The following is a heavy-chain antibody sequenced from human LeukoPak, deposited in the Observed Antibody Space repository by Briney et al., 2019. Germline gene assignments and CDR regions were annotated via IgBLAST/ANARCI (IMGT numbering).Heavy chain of an antibody. D-gene: IGHD3-3*01. J-gene: IGHJ4*02. CDR2: ISNDGSRK. V-gene: IGHV3-30*03. CDR3: ARDRAWNYFDY. Sequence: GGSLRLSCAPSGFTYSRHGMHWVRQAPGKGLDWVAIISNDGSRKYYAHSVEGRFTISRDNSKNTLYLQMDSLRAEDTAVYYCARDRAWNYFDYWGQGTLVTVSS. CDR1: GFTYSRHG.